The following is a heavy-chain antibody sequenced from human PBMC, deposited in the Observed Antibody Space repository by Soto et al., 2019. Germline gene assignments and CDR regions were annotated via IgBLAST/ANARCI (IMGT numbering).Heavy chain of an antibody. Sequence: QVQLVESGGGLVKPGGSLRLSCAASGFTFSDYYMSWIRQAPGKGLEWVSYISSSSSYTNYADSVKGRFTISRDNAKNSLYLQMNSLRAEDTAVYYCARAVVSGEPFDYWGQGTLFTVSS. CDR3: ARAVVSGEPFDY. J-gene: IGHJ4*02. CDR1: GFTFSDYY. V-gene: IGHV3-11*06. D-gene: IGHD3-10*01. CDR2: ISSSSSYT.